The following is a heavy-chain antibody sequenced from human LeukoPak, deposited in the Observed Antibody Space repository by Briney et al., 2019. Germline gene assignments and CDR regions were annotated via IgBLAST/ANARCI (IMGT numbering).Heavy chain of an antibody. CDR3: ARSGPYSGSYSSEYFQH. Sequence: GGSLRLSCAASGFTFSNYGMHWVRQAPGKGLEWVAVIWYDGSNKYYAESVKGRFTISRDNSKNTLYLQMNTLRAEDTAVYYRARSGPYSGSYSSEYFQHWGQGTLVTVSS. D-gene: IGHD1-26*01. CDR1: GFTFSNYG. V-gene: IGHV3-33*01. CDR2: IWYDGSNK. J-gene: IGHJ1*01.